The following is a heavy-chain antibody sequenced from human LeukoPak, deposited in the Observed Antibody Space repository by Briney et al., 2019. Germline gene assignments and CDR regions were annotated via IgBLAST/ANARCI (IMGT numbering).Heavy chain of an antibody. CDR1: GYTFIDSY. CDR2: INPNSGGT. J-gene: IGHJ4*02. V-gene: IGHV1-2*02. CDR3: ARDPLPNYGGAFCDY. Sequence: GASVKVSCKASGYTFIDSYMHWVRQAPGQGLEWIGWINPNSGGTNYGQKFQGRVTMTRDTSISTAYMELSSLRSDDTAVYYCARDPLPNYGGAFCDYWGQGTLVSVSS. D-gene: IGHD4-23*01.